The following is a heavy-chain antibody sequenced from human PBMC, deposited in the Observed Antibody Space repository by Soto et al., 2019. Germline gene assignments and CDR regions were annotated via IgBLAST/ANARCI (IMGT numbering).Heavy chain of an antibody. V-gene: IGHV3-48*02. CDR2: ISSSSSTI. Sequence: GGSLRLSCAASGFTFSSYSMNWVRQAPGKGLEWVSYISSSSSTIYYADSVKGRFTISRDNAKNSLCLQMNSLRDEDTAVYYCAREPRYYYDSSGYLNWFDPWGQGTLVTVSS. CDR1: GFTFSSYS. CDR3: AREPRYYYDSSGYLNWFDP. J-gene: IGHJ5*02. D-gene: IGHD3-22*01.